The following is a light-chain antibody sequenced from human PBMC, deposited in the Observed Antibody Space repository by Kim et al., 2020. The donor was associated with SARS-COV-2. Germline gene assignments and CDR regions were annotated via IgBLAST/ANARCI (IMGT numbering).Light chain of an antibody. CDR1: QSVSSN. CDR3: QQYNKWPGT. J-gene: IGKJ1*01. CDR2: RAS. Sequence: EIVMTQSPATLSVSPGERATLSCRASQSVSSNLAWYQQKPGQAPRLLIYRASTRATGIPARFSGSGSGTEFTLTISSLQSEDFAVYYCQQYNKWPGTFGQGTKVDIK. V-gene: IGKV3-15*01.